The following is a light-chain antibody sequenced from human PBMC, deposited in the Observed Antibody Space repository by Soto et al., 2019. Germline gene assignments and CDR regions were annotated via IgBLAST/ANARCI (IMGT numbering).Light chain of an antibody. CDR3: KSYTSSSTYV. J-gene: IGLJ1*01. CDR1: SSDVGGYNY. CDR2: DVN. Sequence: QSALTQPASVSGSPGQSITISCTGTSSDVGGYNYVSWYQHNPGKAPKLMMYDVNNRPSGVSNRFSGSKSGNAASLTISGLQAEDEAYYFCKSYTSSSTYVFGTGTKLTVL. V-gene: IGLV2-14*03.